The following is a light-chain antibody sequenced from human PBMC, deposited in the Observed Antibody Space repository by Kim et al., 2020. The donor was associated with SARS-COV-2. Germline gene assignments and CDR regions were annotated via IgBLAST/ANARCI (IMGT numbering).Light chain of an antibody. CDR3: SSRDISGNYLL. CDR2: GEN. J-gene: IGLJ2*01. CDR1: SLRTYY. V-gene: IGLV3-19*01. Sequence: APGQTVMITCQGDSLRTYYATWYQQKEGQAPILVMYGENNRPSGIPDRYSGSTSGNTASLTITGAQAEDEADYHCSSRDISGNYLLFGGGTQLTVL.